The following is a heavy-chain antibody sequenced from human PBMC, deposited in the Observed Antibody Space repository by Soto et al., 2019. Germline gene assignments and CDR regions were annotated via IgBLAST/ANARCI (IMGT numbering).Heavy chain of an antibody. CDR1: GFSLSTSGVG. CDR3: ARASGYCSVGSCYYYWYFDL. Sequence: QITLKESGPTLVKPTQTLTLTCTFSGFSLSTSGVGVGWIRQPPGKALEWLALIYWDDDKRYSPSLKSRLTNAKTTSTNMVVRRMTTVDPVDNATSYCARASGYCSVGSCYYYWYFDLWGRGTLVTVSS. CDR2: IYWDDDK. D-gene: IGHD2-15*01. V-gene: IGHV2-5*02. J-gene: IGHJ2*01.